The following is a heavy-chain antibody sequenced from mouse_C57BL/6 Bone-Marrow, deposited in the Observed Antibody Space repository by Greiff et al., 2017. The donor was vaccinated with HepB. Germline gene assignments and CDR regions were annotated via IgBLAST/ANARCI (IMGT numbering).Heavy chain of an antibody. CDR3: ARWGGKTSQATFAY. V-gene: IGHV1-81*01. Sequence: QVQLQQSGAELARPGASVKLSCKASGYTFTSYGISWVKQRTGQGLEWIGEIYPRSGNTYYNEKFKGKATLTADKSSSTAYMELRSLTSEDSAVYFCARWGGKTSQATFAYWGQGTLVTVSA. CDR2: IYPRSGNT. CDR1: GYTFTSYG. D-gene: IGHD3-2*02. J-gene: IGHJ3*01.